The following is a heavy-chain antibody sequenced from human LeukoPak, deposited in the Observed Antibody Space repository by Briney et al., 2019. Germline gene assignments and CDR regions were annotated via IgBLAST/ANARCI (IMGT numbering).Heavy chain of an antibody. J-gene: IGHJ6*03. CDR1: GFSFRIYS. V-gene: IGHV3-48*01. CDR3: ARGSGPYYYYMDV. Sequence: GGSLRLFCAASGFSFRIYSMNWVRQAPGKGLEWVSFVSSSSSSIHYADSVKGRFTISRDNSKNTLYLQMNSLRAEDTAVYYCARGSGPYYYYMDVWGKGTTVTVSS. CDR2: VSSSSSSI.